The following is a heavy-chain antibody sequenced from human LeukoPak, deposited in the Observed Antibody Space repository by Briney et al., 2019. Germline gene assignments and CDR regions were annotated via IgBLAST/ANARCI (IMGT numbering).Heavy chain of an antibody. CDR3: ARAPSEIGGYYPEYFRH. J-gene: IGHJ1*01. V-gene: IGHV3-74*01. D-gene: IGHD3-22*01. Sequence: GGSLRLSCAASGFTFSTYWMHWVRQAPGKGLVWVSRIKSDGGTNYADSVKGRFAISRDNAKKTVSLQMNSLRPEDTGVYYCARAPSEIGGYYPEYFRHWGQGTLVTVSS. CDR1: GFTFSTYW. CDR2: IKSDGGT.